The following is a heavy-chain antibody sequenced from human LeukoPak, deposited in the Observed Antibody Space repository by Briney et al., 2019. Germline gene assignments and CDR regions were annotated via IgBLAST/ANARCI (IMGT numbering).Heavy chain of an antibody. D-gene: IGHD4-17*01. CDR3: ANYGDYEPLGY. CDR2: IYDSETT. Sequence: SETLSLTCTVSGGSISSYYWSWIRQPPGKGLEWIGYIYDSETTNYNPSLKSRVTISVDTSKNQFSLKLSSVTAADTAVYYCANYGDYEPLGYWGQGTLVTVSS. V-gene: IGHV4-59*12. J-gene: IGHJ4*02. CDR1: GGSISSYY.